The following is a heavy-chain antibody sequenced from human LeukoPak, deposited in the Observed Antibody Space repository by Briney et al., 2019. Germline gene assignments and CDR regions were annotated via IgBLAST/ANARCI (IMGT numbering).Heavy chain of an antibody. V-gene: IGHV3-23*01. CDR2: LSGSGGSA. CDR1: GFTFRSYG. Sequence: GGSLRLSCAASGFTFRSYGMSWVRQAPGKGLEWVSSLSGSGGSAYYADSVKGRFTISRDNSKNTLFLHMNSLRAEDTAVYYCAKALGGYDFDYWGQGTLVTVSS. J-gene: IGHJ4*02. CDR3: AKALGGYDFDY. D-gene: IGHD3-16*01.